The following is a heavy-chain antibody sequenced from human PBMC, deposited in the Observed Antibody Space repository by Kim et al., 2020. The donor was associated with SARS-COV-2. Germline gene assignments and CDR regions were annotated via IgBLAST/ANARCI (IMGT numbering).Heavy chain of an antibody. D-gene: IGHD3-10*01. V-gene: IGHV4-59*01. J-gene: IGHJ6*02. CDR3: ARALYYYGSGPRGGMDV. Sequence: KSRVTISVDTSKNQFSLKLSSVTAADTAVYYCARALYYYGSGPRGGMDVWGQGTTVTVSS.